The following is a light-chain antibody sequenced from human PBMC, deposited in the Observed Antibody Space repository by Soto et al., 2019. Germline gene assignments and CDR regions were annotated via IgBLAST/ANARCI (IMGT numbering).Light chain of an antibody. V-gene: IGKV3-20*01. Sequence: EIVLTQSPGTLSLSPGERATLSCRASQSVSSSYLAWYQHKPGQAPRLLIYGASIKATGIPDRFSGSGSGTAFTLTSSRLEPEDFAVYYCQQYGSSRALTFGGGTKVEIK. J-gene: IGKJ4*01. CDR3: QQYGSSRALT. CDR1: QSVSSSY. CDR2: GAS.